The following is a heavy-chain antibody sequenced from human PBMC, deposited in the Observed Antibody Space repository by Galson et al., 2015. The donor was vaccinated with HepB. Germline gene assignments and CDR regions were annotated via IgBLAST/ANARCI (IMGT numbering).Heavy chain of an antibody. CDR2: ISGSGGST. J-gene: IGHJ4*02. V-gene: IGHV3-23*01. CDR1: GFTFSSYA. Sequence: SLRLSCAASGFTFSSYAMSWVRPAPGKGLEWVSAISGSGGSTYYADSVKGRFTISRDNSKNTLYLQMNSLRAEDTAVYYCAKGGVGAVAGYYLVWGQGTLVTVSS. CDR3: AKGGVGAVAGYYLV. D-gene: IGHD6-19*01.